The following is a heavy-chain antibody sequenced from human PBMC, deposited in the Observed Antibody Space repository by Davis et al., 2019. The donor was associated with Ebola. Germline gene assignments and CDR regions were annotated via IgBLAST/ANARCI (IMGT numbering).Heavy chain of an antibody. CDR3: ARAPGGSSWSTSLYNWFDP. CDR1: GYTFTSYD. D-gene: IGHD6-13*01. V-gene: IGHV1-8*01. J-gene: IGHJ5*02. Sequence: ASVKVSCKASGYTFTSYDINWVRQATGQGLEWMGWMNPNSGNTGYAQKFQGRVTITRDTSASTVYMELSSLRSEDTAVYYCARAPGGSSWSTSLYNWFDPWGQGTLVTVSS. CDR2: MNPNSGNT.